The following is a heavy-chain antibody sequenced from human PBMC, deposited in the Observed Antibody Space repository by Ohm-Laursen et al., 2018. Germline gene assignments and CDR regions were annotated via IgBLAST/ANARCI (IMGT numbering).Heavy chain of an antibody. V-gene: IGHV3-21*04. CDR1: GFTFSSFS. CDR2: INEVSSHI. D-gene: IGHD2-15*01. CDR3: GKGYSGGPGHGNYFDP. J-gene: IGHJ5*02. Sequence: SLRLSCAASGFTFSSFSMNWVRQAPGKGLEWISYINEVSSHIYDADSVKGRITVARDNAKNSLYLQLNSLRVEDTAMYFCGKGYSGGPGHGNYFDPWGQGTLVTVSS.